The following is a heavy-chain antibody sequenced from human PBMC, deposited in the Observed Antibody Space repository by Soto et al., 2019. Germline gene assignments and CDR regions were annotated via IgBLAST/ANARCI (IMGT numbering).Heavy chain of an antibody. V-gene: IGHV4-59*08. CDR2: VYYTGST. D-gene: IGHD3-16*01. CDR3: ARTVLGPVLFFYSFVDYHDFIYF. J-gene: IGHJ6*02. CDR1: GGSISNFY. Sequence: SETLSLTCTVSGGSISNFYWSWIRQPPGKGLEWIGYVYYTGSTSYNPSLKRRVTFSADSSRGQFSLRLNSVTAADTAVYYCARTVLGPVLFFYSFVDYHDFIYFCAQGSSDTGSS.